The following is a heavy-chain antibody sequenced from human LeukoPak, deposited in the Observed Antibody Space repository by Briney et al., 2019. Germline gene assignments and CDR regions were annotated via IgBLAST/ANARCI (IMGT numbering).Heavy chain of an antibody. J-gene: IGHJ4*02. CDR3: AKLVAESKYDY. V-gene: IGHV3-48*01. CDR1: GFTFSSYE. Sequence: GGSLRLSCAASGFTFSSYEMNWVRQAPGKGLEWVSYISSSSSTIYYADSVKGRFTISRDNAKNSLYLQMNSLRAEDTAVYYCAKLVAESKYDYWGQGTLVTVSS. D-gene: IGHD5-12*01. CDR2: ISSSSSTI.